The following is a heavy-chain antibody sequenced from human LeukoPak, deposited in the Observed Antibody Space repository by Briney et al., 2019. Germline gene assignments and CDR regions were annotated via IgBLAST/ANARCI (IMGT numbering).Heavy chain of an antibody. CDR2: ISYSSSCI. V-gene: IGHV3-21*01. CDR3: ASGTASGFSVY. D-gene: IGHD5/OR15-5a*01. J-gene: IGHJ4*02. Sequence: GGSLRLSCAASGFTFTSYSMNWVRQAPGKGLEWVSSISYSSSCIYYADSAKGRFTISRDNAKNSPYLQMDSLRAEDTAVYYCASGTASGFSVYRGQGTLITVSS. CDR1: GFTFTSYS.